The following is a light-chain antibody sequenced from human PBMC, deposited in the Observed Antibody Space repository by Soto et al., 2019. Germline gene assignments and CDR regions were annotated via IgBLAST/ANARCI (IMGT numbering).Light chain of an antibody. CDR1: SSAVGGYNY. V-gene: IGLV2-14*01. CDR2: DVS. J-gene: IGLJ2*01. Sequence: QSALTQPASVSGSPGQSVTISCTGTSSAVGGYNYVSWYQQHPGNDPRLMIYDVSNRPSGVSNRFSGSKSGNTASLTTAGHQAEDEADYYCSSETSSSPYGGFGGGTKLTV. CDR3: SSETSSSPYGG.